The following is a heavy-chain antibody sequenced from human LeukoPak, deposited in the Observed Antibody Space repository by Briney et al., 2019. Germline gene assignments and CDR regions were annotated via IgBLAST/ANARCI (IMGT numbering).Heavy chain of an antibody. J-gene: IGHJ3*01. CDR3: ARGYGSSGWYRGL. CDR2: ISGSGVST. CDR1: GFTFSNYA. V-gene: IGHV3-23*01. Sequence: GGSLRLSCAASGFTFSNYAMRWVRQAPGKGLEWVSSISGSGVSTYYADSVKGRFTISRDNSKNTLYLQMNSLRAEDTAVYYCARGYGSSGWYRGLWGQGTMVTVSS. D-gene: IGHD6-19*01.